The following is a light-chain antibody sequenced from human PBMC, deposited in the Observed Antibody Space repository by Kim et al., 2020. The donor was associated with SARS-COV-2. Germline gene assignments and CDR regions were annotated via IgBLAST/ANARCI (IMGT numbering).Light chain of an antibody. CDR1: SSDVGAYNY. V-gene: IGLV2-8*01. CDR3: SSYAGTNNYVV. CDR2: EVS. Sequence: QSCTSSCTGTSSDVGAYNYAAWYQQHPGKAPKLWIYEVSKRPSGFPDRFSGSKSGNTASLTVSGLQAEDDADYYCSSYAGTNNYVVCGGGTQLTVL. J-gene: IGLJ2*01.